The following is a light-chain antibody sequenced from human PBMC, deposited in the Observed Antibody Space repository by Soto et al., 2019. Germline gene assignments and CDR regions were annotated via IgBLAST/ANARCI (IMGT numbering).Light chain of an antibody. Sequence: EIVLTQSPGTLSLSPGERATLSCRASQSVSSSYLAWYQQKPGQAPRLLIYGASSRATGIPDRVSGSGSGTDFTLTISRLEPEDFAVYYCQQYGSSPWTFVQGTKV. CDR3: QQYGSSPWT. V-gene: IGKV3-20*01. J-gene: IGKJ1*01. CDR2: GAS. CDR1: QSVSSSY.